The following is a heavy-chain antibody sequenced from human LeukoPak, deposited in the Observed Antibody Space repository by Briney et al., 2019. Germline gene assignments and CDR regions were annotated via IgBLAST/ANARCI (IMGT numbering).Heavy chain of an antibody. CDR2: ISGGGGST. V-gene: IGHV3-23*01. D-gene: IGHD3-10*01. Sequence: GGSLRLSCAASGFTFSNYAMSWVRQAPGNGLEWVSAISGGGGSTYYADSVKGRFTISRDNSKNTLYLQMNSLRAEDTALYYCAKDYYGSGSYSDPHYYYGMDVWGQGTTVTVSS. CDR1: GFTFSNYA. J-gene: IGHJ6*02. CDR3: AKDYYGSGSYSDPHYYYGMDV.